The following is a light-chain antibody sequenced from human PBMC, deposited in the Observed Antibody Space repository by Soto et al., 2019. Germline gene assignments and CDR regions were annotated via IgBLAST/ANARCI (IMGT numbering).Light chain of an antibody. Sequence: ENVLTQSPGTLYFSPGERATLFCRASQSGSTGYLAWYQQKPGQAPRLLISGASSKATGIPDRFSGSGSGTDFALNISRLEHEEFAGYYCQQYGSSRATFGGGTKVEIK. CDR1: QSGSTGY. V-gene: IGKV3-20*01. CDR2: GAS. J-gene: IGKJ4*01. CDR3: QQYGSSRAT.